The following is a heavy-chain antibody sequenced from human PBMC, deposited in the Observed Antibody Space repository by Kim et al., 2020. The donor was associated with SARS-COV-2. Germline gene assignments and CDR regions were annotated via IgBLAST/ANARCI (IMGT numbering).Heavy chain of an antibody. CDR1: GGSISSYY. V-gene: IGHV4-59*13. CDR3: ASDRREVLHGGWFDP. CDR2: IYYSGST. J-gene: IGHJ5*02. D-gene: IGHD1-26*01. Sequence: SETLSLTCTVSGGSISSYYWSWIRQPPGKGLEWIGYIYYSGSTNYNPSLKSRVTISVDTSNNQFSLKLIHVTAADTAVTYCASDRREVLHGGWFDPWGQG.